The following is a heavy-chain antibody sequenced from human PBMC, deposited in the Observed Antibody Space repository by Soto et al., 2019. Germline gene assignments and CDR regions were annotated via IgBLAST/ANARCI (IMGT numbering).Heavy chain of an antibody. Sequence: EVQLVESGGGLVKPGGSLRLSCAASGFTFSSYSTNWVRQAPGKGLEWVSSISSSSSYIYYADSVKGRFTISRDNAKNSLDRQMNSLRAEDTAVYDCARDQPGYSYGYGLGYWGQGTLVTVSS. CDR3: ARDQPGYSYGYGLGY. D-gene: IGHD5-18*01. CDR2: ISSSSSYI. CDR1: GFTFSSYS. J-gene: IGHJ4*02. V-gene: IGHV3-21*01.